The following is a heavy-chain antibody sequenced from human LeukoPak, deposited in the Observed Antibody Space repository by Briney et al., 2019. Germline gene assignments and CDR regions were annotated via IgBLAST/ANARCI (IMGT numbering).Heavy chain of an antibody. CDR3: AKNYYDSSAYFDH. CDR2: ISGSGGIT. V-gene: IGHV3-23*01. Sequence: GGSLRLSCAPSGFTFSTYAMTWVRQAPGKGLEWVSAISGSGGITYYADSVKGRFTISRDNSRNTLYLQMNSLRAEDTAVYYCAKNYYDSSAYFDHWGQGTLVTVSS. J-gene: IGHJ4*02. D-gene: IGHD3-22*01. CDR1: GFTFSTYA.